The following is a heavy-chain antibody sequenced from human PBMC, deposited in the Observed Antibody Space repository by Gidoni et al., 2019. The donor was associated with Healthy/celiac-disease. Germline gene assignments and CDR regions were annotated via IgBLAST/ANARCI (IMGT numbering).Heavy chain of an antibody. CDR3: ARDVLRFLEWLPEFDY. CDR2: IYYSGIT. V-gene: IGHV4-39*07. J-gene: IGHJ4*02. CDR1: GASISISIYY. Sequence: QLPLQESCPGLVNPSETLSLTCTFSGASISISIYYWGWIRQPPGKGLEWIGSIYYSGITYYNPSIKSRVTISVDTSKNQFSLKLSSVTAADTAVYYCARDVLRFLEWLPEFDYWGQGTLVTVSS. D-gene: IGHD3-3*01.